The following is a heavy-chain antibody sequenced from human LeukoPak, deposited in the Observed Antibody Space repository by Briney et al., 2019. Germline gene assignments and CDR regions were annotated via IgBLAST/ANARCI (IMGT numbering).Heavy chain of an antibody. Sequence: GRSLRLSCAASGFTFSSYAMQWVRQAPGKGLEWVAVISYDGSNKYYADSVKGRFTISRDNSKNTLYLQMNSLRAEDTAVYYCARDFPPYYDFWSGYYDYWGQGTLVTVSS. J-gene: IGHJ4*02. V-gene: IGHV3-30*04. CDR1: GFTFSSYA. CDR3: ARDFPPYYDFWSGYYDY. D-gene: IGHD3-3*01. CDR2: ISYDGSNK.